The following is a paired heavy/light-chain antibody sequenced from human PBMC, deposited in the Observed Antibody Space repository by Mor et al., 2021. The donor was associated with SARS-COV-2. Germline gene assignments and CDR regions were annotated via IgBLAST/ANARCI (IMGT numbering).Heavy chain of an antibody. D-gene: IGHD2-2*01. J-gene: IGHJ5*02. Sequence: QVQLVESGGGVVQPGRSLRLSCAASGFTFNTYGMHWVRQARGKGLEWVAVISYDGSRKYYTDSVKGRFAISRDNSKNTLYLQMNSLRAEDAAMYYCAKASEAYCGTTTCSLTPMTWGQGTLVTVSS. CDR3: AKASEAYCGTTTCSLTPMT. V-gene: IGHV3-30*18. CDR1: GFTFNTYG. CDR2: ISYDGSRK.
Light chain of an antibody. CDR1: QSLLHSNGYNY. CDR2: LGS. J-gene: IGKJ1*01. Sequence: DIVMTQSPLSLPVTPGEPASITCRSSQSLLHSNGYNYMEWFLQKPGQSPHLLIYLGSNRASGVPDRFSGSGSGTDFTLKISRVEAEDVGIYYCMQALQTPWTFGQGTKVEIK. CDR3: MQALQTPWT. V-gene: IGKV2-28*01.